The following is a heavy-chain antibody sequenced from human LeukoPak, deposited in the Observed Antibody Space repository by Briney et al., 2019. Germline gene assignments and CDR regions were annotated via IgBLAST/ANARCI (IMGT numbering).Heavy chain of an antibody. V-gene: IGHV3-30*18. CDR2: ISYDGNNK. J-gene: IGHJ4*02. CDR3: AKPRMATTNYFDY. CDR1: GFTFSSSD. Sequence: GRSLRLSCAASGFTFSSSDMHRVRQAPGKGLEWVAIISYDGNNKYYAGSVKGRFTISRDNSKNTLYLQMNSLRAEDTAVYYCAKPRMATTNYFDYWGQGTLVTVSS. D-gene: IGHD5-24*01.